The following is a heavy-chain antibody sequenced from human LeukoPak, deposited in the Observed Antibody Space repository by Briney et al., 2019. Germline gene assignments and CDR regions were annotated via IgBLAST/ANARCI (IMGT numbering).Heavy chain of an antibody. CDR3: ARVSSYYDSSGYSLYYFDY. CDR1: GGSISSYY. J-gene: IGHJ4*02. D-gene: IGHD3-22*01. V-gene: IGHV4-59*01. CDR2: IYYSGNT. Sequence: SETLSLTCTVSGGSISSYYWSWIRQPPGKGLEWIGYIYYSGNTNYNPSLKSQVTISVDTSKNQFSLKLSSVTAADTAVYYCARVSSYYDSSGYSLYYFDYWGQGTLVTVSS.